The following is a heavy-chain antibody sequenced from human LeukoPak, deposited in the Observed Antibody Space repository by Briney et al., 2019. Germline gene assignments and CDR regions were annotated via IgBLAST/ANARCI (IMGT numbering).Heavy chain of an antibody. D-gene: IGHD6-19*01. CDR3: AQGFSSGWYPY. V-gene: IGHV3-23*01. CDR2: ISLNGETT. CDR1: GFSVSSFG. J-gene: IGHJ4*02. Sequence: GGSLRLSCAVSGFSVSSFGMSWVRQAPGKGLEGISAISLNGETTWYADSVNGRFTISRDNSKNTLYIQLTSLRAEDTAVYYCAQGFSSGWYPYWGQGSLVSVSS.